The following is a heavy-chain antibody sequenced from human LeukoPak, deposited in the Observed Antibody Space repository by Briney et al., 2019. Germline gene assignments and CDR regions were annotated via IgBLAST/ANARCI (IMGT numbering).Heavy chain of an antibody. CDR1: GGSISSYY. J-gene: IGHJ4*02. V-gene: IGHV4-59*01. Sequence: SETLSPTCSVAGGSISSYYWSWIRQPPGKGLGWIGYIYYSGSTNYNPSLKSRVTISVDTSKNQFSLKLSSVTAADTAVYFCARDRRYCSGFSCYSLPFDYWGQGTLVTASS. D-gene: IGHD2-15*01. CDR2: IYYSGST. CDR3: ARDRRYCSGFSCYSLPFDY.